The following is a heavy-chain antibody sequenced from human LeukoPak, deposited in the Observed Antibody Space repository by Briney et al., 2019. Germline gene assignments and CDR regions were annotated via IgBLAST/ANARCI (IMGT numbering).Heavy chain of an antibody. J-gene: IGHJ3*02. Sequence: GGSLRLSCAASGFTFTIYNMNWVRQAPGKGLEWVSYIYSSSGSIYYADSLKGRFTISRDNAKNSLYLQMNSLRAEDTALYYCARDLAWDAFDIWGQGTMVTVSS. CDR1: GFTFTIYN. CDR3: ARDLAWDAFDI. V-gene: IGHV3-21*01. CDR2: IYSSSGSI.